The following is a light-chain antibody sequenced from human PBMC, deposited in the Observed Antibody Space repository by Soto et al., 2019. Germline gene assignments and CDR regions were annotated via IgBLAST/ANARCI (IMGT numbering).Light chain of an antibody. CDR3: LQDNSYPRT. Sequence: DIQMTQSPSSLSASVGDRLTITCRASQDIRTDLVWFQQKTGKAPKRLIYGTSTLQSGVPSRFSGSGSGTEFTLTISSLQPEDFATYYCLQDNSYPRTFGQGTKVDIK. J-gene: IGKJ1*01. CDR2: GTS. V-gene: IGKV1-17*01. CDR1: QDIRTD.